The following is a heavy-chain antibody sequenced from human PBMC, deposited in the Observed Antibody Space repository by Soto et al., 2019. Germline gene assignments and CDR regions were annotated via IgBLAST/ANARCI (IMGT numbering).Heavy chain of an antibody. CDR2: IIPIVDVA. V-gene: IGHV1-69*02. D-gene: IGHD5-12*01. CDR1: GGTFSSYT. Sequence: ASVKVSCKASGGTFSSYTITWVRQAPGQGLEWMGRIIPIVDVANYAQKFQGRVTITADKSTTAAYMELSSLRSEDTAVYFCASSGFDSRYHHYMDVWGKGTTVTVSS. CDR3: ASSGFDSRYHHYMDV. J-gene: IGHJ6*03.